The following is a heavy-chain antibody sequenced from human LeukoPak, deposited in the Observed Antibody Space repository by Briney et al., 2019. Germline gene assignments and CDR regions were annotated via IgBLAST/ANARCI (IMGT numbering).Heavy chain of an antibody. V-gene: IGHV4-39*01. CDR3: ARLVGEQPDFDY. Sequence: PSETLSLTCTVSGGSISSSSYYWGWIRQPPGKGLEWIGSIYYSGSTYYNPSLKSRVTISVDTSKNQFSLILSSVTAADTAVYYCARLVGEQPDFDYWGQGTLVTVSS. CDR2: IYYSGST. D-gene: IGHD2-2*01. CDR1: GGSISSSSYY. J-gene: IGHJ4*02.